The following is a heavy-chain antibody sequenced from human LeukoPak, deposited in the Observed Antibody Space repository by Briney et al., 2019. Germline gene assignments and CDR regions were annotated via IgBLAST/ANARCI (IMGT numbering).Heavy chain of an antibody. CDR3: ALSPEFTARRYY. CDR2: ISGSGGST. Sequence: PGGSLRLSCAASGFTFSNYAMSWVRQAPGKGLEWVSAISGSGGSTYYADSVEGRFTISRDNSKNTLYLQMNSLRAEDTAVYYCALSPEFTARRYYWGQGTLVTVSS. CDR1: GFTFSNYA. V-gene: IGHV3-23*01. D-gene: IGHD5-18*01. J-gene: IGHJ4*02.